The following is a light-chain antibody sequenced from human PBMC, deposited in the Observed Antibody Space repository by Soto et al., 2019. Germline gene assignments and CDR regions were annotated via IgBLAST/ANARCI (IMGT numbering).Light chain of an antibody. Sequence: DIQMTQSPSTLSASVGDRVTITCRASQSITNWLAWYQQKPGKAPKLLIYKASNLETGVPSRFSGSGSGTEFTLTISSLQPYDFATYYCQQYITYSPWTFGQGTKVDFK. J-gene: IGKJ1*01. CDR1: QSITNW. V-gene: IGKV1-5*03. CDR3: QQYITYSPWT. CDR2: KAS.